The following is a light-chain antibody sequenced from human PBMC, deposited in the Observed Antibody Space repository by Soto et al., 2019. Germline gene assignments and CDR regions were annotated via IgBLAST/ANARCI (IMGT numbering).Light chain of an antibody. Sequence: SYELTQAPSVSVAPGQTARITCGGNNIGSRSVHWYQQKPSQAPVLVISYDSDRPSGIPERFSGSNSGNTATLTICRVEAGDEADYYCQVWDSSSDHPVFGGGTKLTVL. V-gene: IGLV3-21*01. CDR3: QVWDSSSDHPV. CDR2: YDS. J-gene: IGLJ2*01. CDR1: NIGSRS.